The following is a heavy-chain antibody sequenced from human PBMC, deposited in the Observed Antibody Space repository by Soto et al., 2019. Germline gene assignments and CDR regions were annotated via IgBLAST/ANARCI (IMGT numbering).Heavy chain of an antibody. J-gene: IGHJ4*02. CDR3: AVTERVNYGDYN. D-gene: IGHD4-17*01. Sequence: ASVKVSCKSSGYTFTSYAMHWVRQAPGQRLEWMGWINAGNGNTKYAQKFQERVTITRDMSTSTAYMELSSLRSEDTAVYYCAVTERVNYGDYNWGQGTLVTVSS. V-gene: IGHV1-3*01. CDR2: INAGNGNT. CDR1: GYTFTSYA.